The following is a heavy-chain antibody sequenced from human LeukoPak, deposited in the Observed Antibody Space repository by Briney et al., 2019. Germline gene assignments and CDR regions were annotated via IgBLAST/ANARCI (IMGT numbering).Heavy chain of an antibody. CDR2: INPSGGST. CDR3: ARDKCTNGVCYTWDY. Sequence: ASVTVSFTASGYTFTSYYMHWVRQAPGQGLAWLGIINPSGGSTSYAQKFQGRVTMTRDTSTSTVYMELSSLRSEDTAVYYCARDKCTNGVCYTWDYWGQGTLVTVSS. CDR1: GYTFTSYY. D-gene: IGHD2-8*01. V-gene: IGHV1-46*01. J-gene: IGHJ4*02.